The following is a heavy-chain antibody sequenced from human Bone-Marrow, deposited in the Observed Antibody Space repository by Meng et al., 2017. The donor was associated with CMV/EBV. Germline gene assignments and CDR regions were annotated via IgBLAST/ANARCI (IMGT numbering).Heavy chain of an antibody. V-gene: IGHV3-11*01. CDR2: ISGRTPEI. Sequence: GESLKISCVASGFTFSDYYMTWIRQPPGKGLEWISYISGRTPEISYADSVKGRFTISRDNANNSLYLQMNSLRAEDSAIYYCARGYGRFFYWGQGTRVTVSS. J-gene: IGHJ4*01. D-gene: IGHD3-3*01. CDR1: GFTFSDYY. CDR3: ARGYGRFFY.